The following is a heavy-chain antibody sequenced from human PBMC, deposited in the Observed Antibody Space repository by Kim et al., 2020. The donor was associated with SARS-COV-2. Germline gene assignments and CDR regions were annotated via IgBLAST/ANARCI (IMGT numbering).Heavy chain of an antibody. D-gene: IGHD1-26*01. J-gene: IGHJ5*02. V-gene: IGHV5-51*01. Sequence: YSPSFQGQVTVPADKSIRTAYLQWSSLKASDTAMYYCARPPLGATSWFDPWGQGTLVTVSS. CDR3: ARPPLGATSWFDP.